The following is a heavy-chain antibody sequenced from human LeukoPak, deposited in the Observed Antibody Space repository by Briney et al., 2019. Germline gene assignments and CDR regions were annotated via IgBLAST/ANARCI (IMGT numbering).Heavy chain of an antibody. J-gene: IGHJ4*02. CDR1: GYSFTSYW. V-gene: IGHV5-51*01. D-gene: IGHD1-26*01. CDR3: ARRRDLYSESYYPFDY. Sequence: GESLKISCKGSGYSFTSYWIGWVRQMPATRLKSRGVIYPVDSDARYSPSFQRQVTISADKSISTAYLQWSSLKASDTAMYYCARRRDLYSESYYPFDYWGQGTLVTVSS. CDR2: IYPVDSDA.